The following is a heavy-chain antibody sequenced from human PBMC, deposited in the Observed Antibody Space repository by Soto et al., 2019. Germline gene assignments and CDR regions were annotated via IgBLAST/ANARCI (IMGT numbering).Heavy chain of an antibody. D-gene: IGHD6-13*01. CDR2: ISVSGTTT. J-gene: IGHJ6*02. CDR3: AKSLERSSWRPFTMDL. CDR1: GYTFSTYA. Sequence: GGSLRLSCAGSGYTFSTYAMSWVRQAPGKGLEWVSAISVSGTTTDYADSVKGRFAISRDNSNNTLFLQMNSLRVEDTAVYYCAKSLERSSWRPFTMDLWGPGTTVTVSS. V-gene: IGHV3-23*01.